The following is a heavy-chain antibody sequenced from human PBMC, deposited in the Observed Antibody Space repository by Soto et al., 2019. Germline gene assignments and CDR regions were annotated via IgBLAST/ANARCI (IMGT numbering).Heavy chain of an antibody. J-gene: IGHJ5*02. CDR1: GGSFSGYY. V-gene: IGHV4-34*01. D-gene: IGHD3-10*01. CDR3: ARRSNPYYYGSGSYYKNKWFDT. Sequence: XETLSLTWAVSGGSFSGYYRSWIRQPPGKGLEWIGESNHSGSTNYNPSLKSRVTISVDTSKNKFSLKLSSVNAADTDVYYCARRSNPYYYGSGSYYKNKWFDTWGQGTLVTVSS. CDR2: SNHSGST.